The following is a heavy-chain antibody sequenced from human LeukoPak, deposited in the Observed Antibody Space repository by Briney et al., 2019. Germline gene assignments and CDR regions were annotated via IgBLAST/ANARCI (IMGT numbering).Heavy chain of an antibody. D-gene: IGHD1-26*01. J-gene: IGHJ4*02. CDR1: GGSIGSSSYY. Sequence: PSETLSLTCTVSGGSIGSSSYYWGWIRQPPGKGLEWIGSMYYSGSTYHNPSLKSRVTISVDTSKNQFSLKLRSVTAADTAVYYCATEGGRYNVDYWGQGTLVTVSS. V-gene: IGHV4-39*07. CDR3: ATEGGRYNVDY. CDR2: MYYSGST.